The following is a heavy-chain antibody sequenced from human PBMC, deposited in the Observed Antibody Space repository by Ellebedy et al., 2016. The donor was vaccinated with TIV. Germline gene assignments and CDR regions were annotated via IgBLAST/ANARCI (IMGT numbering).Heavy chain of an antibody. D-gene: IGHD2-2*01. V-gene: IGHV3-30*18. J-gene: IGHJ4*02. CDR2: ISYDGRNK. Sequence: GGSLRLSCAASGFSFSSYGMYWVRQAPGKGLEWVAVISYDGRNKYYADSVKGRFTISRDNSKNTLHLQMNSLRTEDTAVYYCAKGARYDYGDYWGQGTLVTVSS. CDR1: GFSFSSYG. CDR3: AKGARYDYGDY.